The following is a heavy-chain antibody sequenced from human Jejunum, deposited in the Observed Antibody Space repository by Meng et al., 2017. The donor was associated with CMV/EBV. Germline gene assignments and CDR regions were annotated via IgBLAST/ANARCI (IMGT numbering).Heavy chain of an antibody. CDR3: ARDPTPDGSDY. Sequence: QLQLEESGPGLVKPSETLSLTFTMSGASISDSSYYWGWIRQPPGKGLEWIGSVYYSGSTYYNPSLESRVTISVDTSKNQFSLKLTSVTAADTATYYCARDPTPDGSDYWGRGTLVTVSS. D-gene: IGHD3-10*01. J-gene: IGHJ4*02. V-gene: IGHV4-39*07. CDR1: GASISDSSYY. CDR2: VYYSGST.